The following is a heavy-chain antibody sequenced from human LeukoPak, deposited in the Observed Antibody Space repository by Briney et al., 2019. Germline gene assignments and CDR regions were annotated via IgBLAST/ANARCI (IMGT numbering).Heavy chain of an antibody. CDR3: ARERSYCSSTSCYHNWFDP. CDR2: INPNSGGT. V-gene: IGHV1-2*02. Sequence: ASVKLSCNASGYTFTGYYMHWDRQAPGQGLEWMGWINPNSGGTNYAQKFQGRVTMTRDTSISTAYMELSRLRSDDTAVYYCARERSYCSSTSCYHNWFDPWGQGTLVTVSS. J-gene: IGHJ5*02. D-gene: IGHD2-2*01. CDR1: GYTFTGYY.